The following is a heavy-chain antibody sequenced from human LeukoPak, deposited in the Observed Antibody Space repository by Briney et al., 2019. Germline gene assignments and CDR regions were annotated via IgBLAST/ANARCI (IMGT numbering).Heavy chain of an antibody. J-gene: IGHJ4*02. CDR1: GFTFSSYA. CDR2: ISGSGGST. V-gene: IGHV3-23*01. D-gene: IGHD3-3*01. CDR3: AKEYYDFWSGYYGTDY. Sequence: GGSLRLSCAASGFTFSSYAMSWVRQAPGKGLEWVSAISGSGGSTYYAGSVKGRFTISRDNSKNTLYLQMNSLRAEDTAVYYCAKEYYDFWSGYYGTDYWGQGTLVTVSS.